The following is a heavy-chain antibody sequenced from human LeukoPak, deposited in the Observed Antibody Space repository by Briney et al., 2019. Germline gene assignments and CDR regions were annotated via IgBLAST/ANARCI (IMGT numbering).Heavy chain of an antibody. V-gene: IGHV4-38-2*01. Sequence: SETLSLTCSVSGYSFTSGHYWGWIRQPPGKGLEWIANIYHTGSAHYNPSLKSRVTISVDTSKNQFSLKLSSVTAADTAVYYCERYCTSTTCILRGFDYWGQGTLVTISS. D-gene: IGHD2-2*01. CDR1: GYSFTSGHY. CDR2: IYHTGSA. CDR3: ERYCTSTTCILRGFDY. J-gene: IGHJ4*02.